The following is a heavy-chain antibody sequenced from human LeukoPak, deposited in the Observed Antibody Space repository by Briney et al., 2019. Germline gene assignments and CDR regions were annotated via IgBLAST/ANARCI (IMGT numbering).Heavy chain of an antibody. Sequence: PGGSLRLSCAASGFTVTTKSMAWVRQAPGRGLEWVSVFYSPGSTYYADSVHGRFTISRDTSLNTLFLQMNSLRVEDTAVYYCASARESCFGSSCYEYFHHWGQGTPLTVSS. V-gene: IGHV3-53*01. CDR1: GFTVTTKS. CDR3: ASARESCFGSSCYEYFHH. CDR2: FYSPGST. J-gene: IGHJ1*01. D-gene: IGHD2-2*01.